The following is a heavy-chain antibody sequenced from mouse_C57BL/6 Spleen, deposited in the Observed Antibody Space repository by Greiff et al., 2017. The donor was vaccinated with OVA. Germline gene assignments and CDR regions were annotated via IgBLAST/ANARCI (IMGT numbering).Heavy chain of an antibody. CDR3: AREATGTGFAY. D-gene: IGHD3-2*02. V-gene: IGHV1-52*01. Sequence: QVQLQQPGAELVRPGSSVKLSCKASGYTFTSYWMHWVKQRPIQGLEWIGNIDPSDSATHYNQKFKDKATLTVDKSSSTAYMQLSSLTSEDSAVYYCAREATGTGFAYWGQGTLVTVSA. CDR2: IDPSDSAT. CDR1: GYTFTSYW. J-gene: IGHJ3*01.